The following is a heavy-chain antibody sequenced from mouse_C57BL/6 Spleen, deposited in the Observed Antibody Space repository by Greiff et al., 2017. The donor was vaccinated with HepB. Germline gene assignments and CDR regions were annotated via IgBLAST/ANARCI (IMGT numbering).Heavy chain of an antibody. D-gene: IGHD1-1*01. J-gene: IGHJ4*01. CDR2: IDPSDSYT. Sequence: QVQLQQPGAELVMPGASVKLSCKASGYTFTSYWMHWVKQRPGQGLEWIGEIDPSDSYTNYNQKFKGKSTLTVDKSSSTAYMQLSSLTSEDSAVYYCARAYYYGSSYKGDYAMDDWGKGTSVTVSS. CDR3: ARAYYYGSSYKGDYAMDD. CDR1: GYTFTSYW. V-gene: IGHV1-69*01.